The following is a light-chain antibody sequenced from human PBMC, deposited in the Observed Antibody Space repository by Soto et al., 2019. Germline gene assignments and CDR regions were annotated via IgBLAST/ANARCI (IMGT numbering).Light chain of an antibody. CDR3: QQYNNWPPTWT. CDR1: QSVSSY. J-gene: IGKJ1*01. CDR2: GAS. V-gene: IGKV3-15*01. Sequence: EIVLTQSPATLSLSPGERATLSCRASQSVSSYLAWYQQKPGQAPRLLIYGASTRATGIPARFSGSGFGTEFTLTISSLQSEDFAVYYCQQYNNWPPTWTFGQGTKVEIK.